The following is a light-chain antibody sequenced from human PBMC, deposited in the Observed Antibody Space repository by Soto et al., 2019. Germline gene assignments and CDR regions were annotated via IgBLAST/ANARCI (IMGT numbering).Light chain of an antibody. CDR2: GAS. V-gene: IGKV3-20*01. J-gene: IGKJ2*01. CDR1: QSVRGNY. Sequence: IVLTQSPGTLSLSPGERATLSCTASQSVRGNYISWYQHKPGQAPRLLFYGASNRATGNPDRFSGSGSGIDFTVSISRLEPEDSAVYYWQQYGSAPHTFGQGTKLEIK. CDR3: QQYGSAPHT.